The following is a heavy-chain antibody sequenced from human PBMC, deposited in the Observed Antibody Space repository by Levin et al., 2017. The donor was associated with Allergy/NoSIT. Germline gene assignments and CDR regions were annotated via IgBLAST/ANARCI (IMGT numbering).Heavy chain of an antibody. V-gene: IGHV3-23*01. Sequence: ETLSLTCAASGFTFSSYAMSWVRQAPGKGLEWVSAITSSGGTTYYADSVKGRFTISRDNSKNTLYLQMNSLRAEDTAVYYCAKDPTVTTGPDYWGQGTLVTVSS. CDR3: AKDPTVTTGPDY. CDR2: ITSSGGTT. CDR1: GFTFSSYA. D-gene: IGHD4-17*01. J-gene: IGHJ4*02.